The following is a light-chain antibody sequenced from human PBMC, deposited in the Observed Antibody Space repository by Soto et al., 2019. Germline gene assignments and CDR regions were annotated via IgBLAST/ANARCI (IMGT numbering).Light chain of an antibody. CDR1: QSISSY. J-gene: IGKJ1*01. V-gene: IGKV1-39*01. CDR2: AAS. Sequence: DIQMTQSPSSLSASVGDRVTITCRASQSISSYLNWYQQKPGKAPKLLIYAASSLQSGVQSRFSGSGSGTDFTLAIRSLQPEDFATYYCKQSYSTHVTFGQGTKVEIK. CDR3: KQSYSTHVT.